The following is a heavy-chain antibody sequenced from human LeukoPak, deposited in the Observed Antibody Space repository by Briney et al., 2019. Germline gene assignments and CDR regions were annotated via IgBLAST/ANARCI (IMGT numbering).Heavy chain of an antibody. CDR2: IYHRGTT. D-gene: IGHD3-3*01. CDR3: ASIGVYDFWSGYYPVYWYFDL. J-gene: IGHJ2*01. Sequence: PSETLSLTCAVSGYLSGYFWGWIRQPPGKGLEWIGSIYHRGTTYYNLSLKSRVTISIDTSKNQFSLKLSSVTAADTAVYYCASIGVYDFWSGYYPVYWYFDLWGRGTLVTVSS. CDR1: GYLSGYF. V-gene: IGHV4-38-2*01.